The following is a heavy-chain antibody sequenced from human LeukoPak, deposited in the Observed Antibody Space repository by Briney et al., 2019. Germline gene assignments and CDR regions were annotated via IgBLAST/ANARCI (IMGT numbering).Heavy chain of an antibody. J-gene: IGHJ5*02. CDR3: ARGFGELS. Sequence: QPGGSLRLSCVASGFTFSSYSMNWVRQAPGKGLEWVSYISSSSGTIYYADSVQGRFTVSRDNAKNSLSLQMNSLRDEDTAVYYCARGFGELSWGQGTLVTVSS. CDR1: GFTFSSYS. CDR2: ISSSSGTI. D-gene: IGHD3-10*01. V-gene: IGHV3-48*02.